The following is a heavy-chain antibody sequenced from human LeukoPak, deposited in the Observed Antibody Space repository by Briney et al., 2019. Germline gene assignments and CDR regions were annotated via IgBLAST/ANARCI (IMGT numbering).Heavy chain of an antibody. J-gene: IGHJ4*02. CDR1: GFTFSSYW. CDR3: ARRIWGSYGYWVLDY. CDR2: IKQDGSEK. Sequence: PRGSLRLSCAASGFTFSSYWMSWVRQAPGKGLEWVANIKQDGSEKYYVDPVKGRFTISRDNAKNSLYLQMNSLRAEDTAVYYCARRIWGSYGYWVLDYWGQGTLVTVPS. V-gene: IGHV3-7*01. D-gene: IGHD3-16*01.